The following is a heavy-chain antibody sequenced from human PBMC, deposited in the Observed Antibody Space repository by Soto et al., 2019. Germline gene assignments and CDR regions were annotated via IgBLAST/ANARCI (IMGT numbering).Heavy chain of an antibody. CDR3: AKDRTVAARNFDY. Sequence: GGSLRLSCAVSGFTFSNHAMSWVRQAPGKGLEWVSAISTAVGATYYADSVKGRFTISRDDSNNTLFLQMSSLRAEDTAVYYCAKDRTVAARNFDYWGQGTLVTVSS. CDR1: GFTFSNHA. CDR2: ISTAVGAT. J-gene: IGHJ4*02. V-gene: IGHV3-23*01. D-gene: IGHD6-6*01.